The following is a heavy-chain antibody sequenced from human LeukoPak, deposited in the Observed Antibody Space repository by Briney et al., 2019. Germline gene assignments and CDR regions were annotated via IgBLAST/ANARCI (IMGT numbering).Heavy chain of an antibody. CDR3: ARHMTYCGGDCYSHRDAFDI. J-gene: IGHJ3*02. V-gene: IGHV5-51*01. Sequence: GESLKISCKGSGYSFTNYWIGWVRQMPGKGLEWMGIIYPGDSDTRYSPSFQGQVTISADKSISTAYLQWSSLKASDTAMYYCARHMTYCGGDCYSHRDAFDIWGQGTMVTVSS. CDR2: IYPGDSDT. CDR1: GYSFTNYW. D-gene: IGHD2-21*01.